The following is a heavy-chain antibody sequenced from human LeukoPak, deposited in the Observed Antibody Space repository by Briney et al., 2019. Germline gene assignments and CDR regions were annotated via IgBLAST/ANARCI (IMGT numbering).Heavy chain of an antibody. J-gene: IGHJ5*02. Sequence: GASVKVSCKASGYTFTSYAMHWVRQAPGQRLEWMGWINAGNGNTGYAQKFQGRVTMTRNTSISTAYMELSSLRSEDTAVYYCARGGGGYGDYEGSDWFDPWGQGTLVTVSS. D-gene: IGHD4-17*01. CDR3: ARGGGGYGDYEGSDWFDP. V-gene: IGHV1-3*01. CDR1: GYTFTSYA. CDR2: INAGNGNT.